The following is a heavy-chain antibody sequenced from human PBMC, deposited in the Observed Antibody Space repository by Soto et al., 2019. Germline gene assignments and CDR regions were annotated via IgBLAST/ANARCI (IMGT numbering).Heavy chain of an antibody. D-gene: IGHD1-1*01. Sequence: QVQLVRSGGEVKKPGASVKVSCKTSGYSFTTYGISWVRQAPGQGLEWMGWISAYNGNTNYAQKLQDRVTMTTDTSTSTAYMELRSLRSDDTAVYYCAREGTAPYYYYGMDVWGQGSTVTVSS. CDR3: AREGTAPYYYYGMDV. CDR2: ISAYNGNT. V-gene: IGHV1-18*01. J-gene: IGHJ6*02. CDR1: GYSFTTYG.